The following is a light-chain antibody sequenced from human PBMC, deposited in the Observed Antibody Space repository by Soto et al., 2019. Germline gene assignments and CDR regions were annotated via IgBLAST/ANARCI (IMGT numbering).Light chain of an antibody. CDR2: GAS. CDR1: QSVGSD. V-gene: IGKV3-20*01. CDR3: QQYGSSLT. Sequence: EIVMTQSPATLSVSTGERATLSCRASQSVGSDLAWYQQKPGQAPRLLIYGASSRATGIPDRFSGSGSGTDFTLTISRLEPEDFAVDDCQQYGSSLTVGGGTKVDI. J-gene: IGKJ4*01.